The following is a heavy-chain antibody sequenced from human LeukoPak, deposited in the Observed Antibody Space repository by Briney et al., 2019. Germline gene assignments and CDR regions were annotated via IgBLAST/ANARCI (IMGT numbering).Heavy chain of an antibody. CDR3: AKDSAYSSGWYYFDP. Sequence: GGSLRLSCAASGFTFSSHAMNWVRQAPGKGLEWVSGISGSGGSTYYADSVKGRFTISRDNSKNTLYLQMNSLRAEDTAVYYCAKDSAYSSGWYYFDPWGQGILVTVSS. V-gene: IGHV3-23*01. CDR1: GFTFSSHA. J-gene: IGHJ4*02. D-gene: IGHD6-13*01. CDR2: ISGSGGST.